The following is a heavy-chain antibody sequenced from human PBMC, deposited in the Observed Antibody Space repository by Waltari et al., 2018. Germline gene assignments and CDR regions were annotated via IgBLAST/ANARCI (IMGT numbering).Heavy chain of an antibody. V-gene: IGHV2-5*01. CDR3: AHRVLWRFDS. J-gene: IGHJ5*01. CDR2: IYGNDDK. D-gene: IGHD2-21*01. CDR1: GFSLPTSGVA. Sequence: QITLKESGPTLVKPTQTPTLTCAFSGFSLPTSGVAVGWIRQPPGKALEWLALIYGNDDKRYSPSLKTRLTITRDTSKNQVVLTMTNMDPVDTATYYCAHRVLWRFDSWGQGTLVTVSS.